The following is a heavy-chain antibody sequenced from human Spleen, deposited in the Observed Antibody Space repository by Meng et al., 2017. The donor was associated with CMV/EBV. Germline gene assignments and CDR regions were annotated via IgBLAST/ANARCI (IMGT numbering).Heavy chain of an antibody. D-gene: IGHD5-12*01. J-gene: IGHJ2*01. CDR1: GDSISIYY. CDR3: ARGYSGYDASWYFDL. V-gene: IGHV4-59*01. Sequence: SETLSLTCTVSGDSISIYYWSWIRQPPGKGLEWIGYIYYSGSTNYNPSLKSRVTISVDTSKNQFSLKLSSVTAADTAVYYCARGYSGYDASWYFDLWGRGTLVTVSS. CDR2: IYYSGST.